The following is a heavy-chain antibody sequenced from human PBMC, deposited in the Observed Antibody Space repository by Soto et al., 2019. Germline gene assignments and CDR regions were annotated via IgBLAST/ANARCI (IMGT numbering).Heavy chain of an antibody. CDR2: IKSKSDGGAT. J-gene: IGHJ5*02. CDR1: GFTFSNAW. Sequence: EVQLVESGGGLVKPGGSLTLSCAASGFTFSNAWMHWVRQAPGKGLEWVGRIKSKSDGGATNYAAPVQGRFTISRDDPTNTLYLQINSLKTEDTAVYYCATLYHFDPWGQATPVTVSS. CDR3: ATLYHFDP. V-gene: IGHV3-15*07. D-gene: IGHD2-2*01.